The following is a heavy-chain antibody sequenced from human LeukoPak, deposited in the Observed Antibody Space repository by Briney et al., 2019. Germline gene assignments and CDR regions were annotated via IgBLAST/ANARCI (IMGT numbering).Heavy chain of an antibody. CDR2: MTSASSYM. J-gene: IGHJ6*03. V-gene: IGHV3-21*01. CDR3: AKMGIGGVGTYYYYMDV. D-gene: IGHD6-13*01. CDR1: GFTFNRHA. Sequence: GGSLRLSCAASGFTFNRHAMSWVRQAPGKGLEWVSSMTSASSYMDYADSVRGRFTISRDNAKNSLYLQMNSLRAEDTAVYYCAKMGIGGVGTYYYYMDVWGKGTTVTVSS.